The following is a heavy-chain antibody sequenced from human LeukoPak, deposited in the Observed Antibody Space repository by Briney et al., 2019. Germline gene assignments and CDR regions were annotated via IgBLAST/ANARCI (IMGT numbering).Heavy chain of an antibody. V-gene: IGHV3-7*03. CDR2: IKQDGSEK. J-gene: IGHJ5*02. CDR1: GFTFSSYW. CDR3: ARGPITMVRGVPAA. Sequence: PGGSLRLSCAASGFTFSSYWMSWVRQAPGKGLEWVANIKQDGSEKYYVDSVEGRFTISRDNAKNSLYLQMNSLRAEDTAVYYCARGPITMVRGVPAAWGQGTLVTVSS. D-gene: IGHD3-10*01.